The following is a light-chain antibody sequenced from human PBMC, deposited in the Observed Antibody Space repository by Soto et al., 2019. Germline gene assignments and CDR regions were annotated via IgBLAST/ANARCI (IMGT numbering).Light chain of an antibody. CDR3: QSYYGTLPS. Sequence: DIVMTQSPDSLAVSLGERATINCKSSQSVLYSSNNKNYLAGYQQKPGQPPKLLIYWASTRESGVTDRFSGSGSGTDFSLTISSLQSEDVAVFYCQSYYGTLPSFGGGPKVEIK. J-gene: IGKJ4*01. CDR2: WAS. CDR1: QSVLYSSNNKNY. V-gene: IGKV4-1*01.